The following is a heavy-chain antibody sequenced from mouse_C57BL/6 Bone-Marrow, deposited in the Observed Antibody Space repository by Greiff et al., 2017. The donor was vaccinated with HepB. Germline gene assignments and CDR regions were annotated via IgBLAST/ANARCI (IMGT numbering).Heavy chain of an antibody. D-gene: IGHD1-1*01. V-gene: IGHV1-81*01. J-gene: IGHJ3*01. Sequence: VQLQESGAELARPGASVKLSCKASGYTFTSYGISWVKQRTGQGLEWIGEIYPRSGNTYYNEKFKGQATLTADKSSSTAYLELRSLTSVDSAVYFCARRATVVATHWGQGTLVTVSA. CDR2: IYPRSGNT. CDR3: ARRATVVATH. CDR1: GYTFTSYG.